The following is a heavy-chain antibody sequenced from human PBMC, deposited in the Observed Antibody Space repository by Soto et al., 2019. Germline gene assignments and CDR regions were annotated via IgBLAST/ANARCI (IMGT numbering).Heavy chain of an antibody. CDR3: ATWHEREHAFDV. Sequence: VQLVESGGGLIQPGESLRLSCAAFGLTISGKKYVAWVRQAPGKGLEWVSALYDVDGSFYADSVTGRFTTSSDSTKTTVYLQMNDLRPDDTAVYYCATWHEREHAFDVWGQGTTVTISS. CDR1: GLTISGKKY. V-gene: IGHV3-53*01. J-gene: IGHJ3*01. D-gene: IGHD1-1*01. CDR2: LYDVDGS.